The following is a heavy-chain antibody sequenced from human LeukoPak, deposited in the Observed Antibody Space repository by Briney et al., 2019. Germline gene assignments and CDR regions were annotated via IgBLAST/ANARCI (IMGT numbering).Heavy chain of an antibody. CDR2: ISHDGSNQ. CDR3: ARVSRFRTSDVHDTLYYYYMDV. D-gene: IGHD3-10*02. V-gene: IGHV3-33*05. CDR1: GFTFSTYV. J-gene: IGHJ6*03. Sequence: GGSLRLSCAASGFTFSTYVMHWVRQAADKGLERVAVISHDGSNQYYADSVKGRFRISRDNAKNSLFLQMNSLRAEDTAVYYCARVSRFRTSDVHDTLYYYYMDVWGKGTTVTFSS.